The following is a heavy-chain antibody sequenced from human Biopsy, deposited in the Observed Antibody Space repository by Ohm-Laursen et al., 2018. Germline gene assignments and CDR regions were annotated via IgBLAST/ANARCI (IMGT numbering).Heavy chain of an antibody. J-gene: IGHJ3*02. CDR3: AKHGSSWTGDDAFHI. CDR1: GGSISSYY. D-gene: IGHD6-13*01. Sequence: SATLSLTCAVSGGSISSYYWMWIRQPPGKGLEWIGYIHHAQSATNSHSPKSRVTISVDTTKNQFSLKMTSVTAADTAVYYCAKHGSSWTGDDAFHIWGQGTMVTVSS. CDR2: IHHAQSA. V-gene: IGHV4-59*08.